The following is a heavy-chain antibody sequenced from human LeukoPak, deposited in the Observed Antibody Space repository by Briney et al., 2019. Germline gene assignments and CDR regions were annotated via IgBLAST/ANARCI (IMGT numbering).Heavy chain of an antibody. Sequence: PSETLSLTCAVYGGSFSDYYWSWIRQPPGKGLEWIGEINHSGSTNYNPSLKSRVTISVDTSKNQFSLKLSSVTAADTAVYYCARARHWGQGTLVTVSS. J-gene: IGHJ4*02. CDR1: GGSFSDYY. CDR2: INHSGST. V-gene: IGHV4-34*01. CDR3: ARARH.